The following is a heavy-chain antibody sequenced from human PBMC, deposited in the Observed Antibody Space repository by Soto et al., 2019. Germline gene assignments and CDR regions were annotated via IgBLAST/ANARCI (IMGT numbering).Heavy chain of an antibody. CDR1: GGSISSGGYY. CDR2: IYYSGST. J-gene: IGHJ5*02. V-gene: IGHV4-31*03. CDR3: ARSSPVVTAP. Sequence: QVQLQESGPGLVKPSQTLSLTCTVSGGSISSGGYYWSWIRQHPGKGLEWIGYIYYSGSTYYNPALKSRITISIETSKNQCSLKPSSVTAADTAVYYCARSSPVVTAPWGQGTLVTVSS. D-gene: IGHD2-21*02.